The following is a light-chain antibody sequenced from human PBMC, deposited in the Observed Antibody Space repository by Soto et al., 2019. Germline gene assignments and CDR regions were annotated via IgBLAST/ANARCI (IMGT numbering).Light chain of an antibody. V-gene: IGLV1-40*01. CDR3: QSYDIGLSAWV. CDR1: TSNIGAGYA. Sequence: QSVLTQPPSVSGAPGQTVTISCTGSTSNIGAGYAVHWYQQFPGTAPKLLIYHNNNRPSGVPDRFSGSKSGTSASLAITGLQAEDEADYSCQSYDIGLSAWVFGGGTKLTVL. CDR2: HNN. J-gene: IGLJ3*02.